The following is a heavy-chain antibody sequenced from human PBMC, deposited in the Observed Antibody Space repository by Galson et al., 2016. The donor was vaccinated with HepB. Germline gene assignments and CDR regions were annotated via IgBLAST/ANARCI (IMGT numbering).Heavy chain of an antibody. CDR2: IYHTGTT. Sequence: ETLSLTCAVSGGSLSTRNWWSWIRQTPGTGLEWIGEIYHTGTTNYNPSLKSRITMSLDKSKNQFSLKLNSVTAADTAVYYCANLGYCSGGDCYSVDWGQGTMVTVSS. D-gene: IGHD2-15*01. J-gene: IGHJ4*02. CDR3: ANLGYCSGGDCYSVD. V-gene: IGHV4-4*02. CDR1: GGSLSTRNW.